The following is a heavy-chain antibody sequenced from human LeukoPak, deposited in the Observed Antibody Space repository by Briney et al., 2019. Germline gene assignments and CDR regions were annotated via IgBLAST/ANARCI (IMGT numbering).Heavy chain of an antibody. D-gene: IGHD2/OR15-2a*01. CDR1: GFSFDDYA. CDR3: AKGSGFTDEYYFDY. V-gene: IGHV3-9*03. Sequence: GGSLRLSCAASGFSFDDYAMHWVRQAPGKGLEWVSGISWNSGRIAYADSVKGRFTVSRDNAKNSLSLQMNSLRIEDMALYYCAKGSGFTDEYYFDYWGQGTLVTVSS. CDR2: ISWNSGRI. J-gene: IGHJ4*02.